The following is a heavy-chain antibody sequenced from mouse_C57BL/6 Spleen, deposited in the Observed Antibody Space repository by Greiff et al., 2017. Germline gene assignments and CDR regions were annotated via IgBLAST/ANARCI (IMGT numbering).Heavy chain of an antibody. V-gene: IGHV10-1*01. D-gene: IGHD4-1*01. CDR3: VRHGRIYAMDY. CDR1: GFSFNTYA. Sequence: EVKVVESGGGLVQPKGSLKLSCAASGFSFNTYAMNWVRQAPGKGLEWVARIRSKSNNYATYYADSVKDRFTISRDDSESMLYLQMNNLKTEDTAMYYCVRHGRIYAMDYWGQGTSVTVSS. J-gene: IGHJ4*01. CDR2: IRSKSNNYAT.